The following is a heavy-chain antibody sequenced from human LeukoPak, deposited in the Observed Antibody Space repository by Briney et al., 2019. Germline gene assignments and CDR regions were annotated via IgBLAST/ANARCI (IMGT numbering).Heavy chain of an antibody. D-gene: IGHD2-15*01. CDR1: GFTFSIYW. CDR2: MKGDGSVK. CDR3: ARWDAYCSGGTCYFGDFAFDI. V-gene: IGHV3-7*01. Sequence: PGGSLRLSCAAAGFTFSIYWMSWVRQAPGKGLEWVASMKGDGSVKHFLDSVEGRFTISRDNAKNSLYLQMNSLRAEDTAVYYCARWDAYCSGGTCYFGDFAFDIWGQGTTVTVSS. J-gene: IGHJ3*02.